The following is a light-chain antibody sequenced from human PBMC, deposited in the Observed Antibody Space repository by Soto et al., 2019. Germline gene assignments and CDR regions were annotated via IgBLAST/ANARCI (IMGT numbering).Light chain of an antibody. CDR3: QQYASSPRLT. Sequence: EIVLTQSPFTLSLSPGETATLSCRASQTIGSTYLAWHQHTPGQAPRLLIFATSSRATSLPDRFSGSGSGTDFTLTISRLETEDFAVYYCQQYASSPRLTFGGGTKVEIK. CDR1: QTIGSTY. J-gene: IGKJ4*01. CDR2: ATS. V-gene: IGKV3-20*01.